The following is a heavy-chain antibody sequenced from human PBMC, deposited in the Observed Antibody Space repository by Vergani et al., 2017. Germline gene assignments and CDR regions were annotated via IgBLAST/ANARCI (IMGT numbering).Heavy chain of an antibody. CDR1: GFTFSSYA. CDR2: ISGSGGST. V-gene: IGHV3-23*01. Sequence: EVQLLESGGGLVQPGGSLRLSCAASGFTFSSYAMSWVRQAPGKGLEWVSAISGSGGSTYYADSVKGRFTISRDNSKSKLYLQMNSLRAEDTAVYYCAKNPRLVSARWFDPWGQGTLVTVSS. CDR3: AKNPRLVSARWFDP. D-gene: IGHD2-21*02. J-gene: IGHJ5*02.